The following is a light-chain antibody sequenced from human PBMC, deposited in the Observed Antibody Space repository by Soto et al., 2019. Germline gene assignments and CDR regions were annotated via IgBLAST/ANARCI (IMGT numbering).Light chain of an antibody. CDR3: HQYYSAPWT. CDR1: QSDLHSSNDKNF. CDR2: WAS. Sequence: DIVMTQSPDSLAVSLGERATINCKSSQSDLHSSNDKNFLTWYQQKPGQPPKLLIYWASTRESGVPDRFSGSGSATDFTLTISSLQAEDVAVYYCHQYYSAPWTFGQGTKVEIK. V-gene: IGKV4-1*01. J-gene: IGKJ1*01.